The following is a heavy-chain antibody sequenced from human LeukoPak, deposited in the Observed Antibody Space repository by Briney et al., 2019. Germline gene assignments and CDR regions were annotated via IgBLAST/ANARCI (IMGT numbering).Heavy chain of an antibody. CDR3: AKAKGSGLKYYFDY. D-gene: IGHD6-19*01. J-gene: IGHJ4*02. Sequence: GGSLRLSCAASGFIFSNFAMTWVRQAPGKGLEWVSGISGSGGSTCYADSVKGRFTISRDNSKNTLYLQMSSLRAEDTAVYYCAKAKGSGLKYYFDYWGQGTLVTVSS. V-gene: IGHV3-23*01. CDR1: GFIFSNFA. CDR2: ISGSGGST.